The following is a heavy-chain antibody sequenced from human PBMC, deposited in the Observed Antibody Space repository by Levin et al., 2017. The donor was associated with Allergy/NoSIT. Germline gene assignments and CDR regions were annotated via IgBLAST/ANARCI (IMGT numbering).Heavy chain of an antibody. Sequence: SGPTLVKPTQTLTLTCTFSGFSLSTHGVGVGWFRQPPGKALEWLALIYWDDAKRYSPSLKNRLTLTHDPSKNQLLLTMTNMDPVDTGTYYCARRRVMAAAAYVDFWGQGTLVTVSS. CDR3: ARRRVMAAAAYVDF. D-gene: IGHD6-13*01. CDR2: IYWDDAK. J-gene: IGHJ4*02. V-gene: IGHV2-5*02. CDR1: GFSLSTHGVG.